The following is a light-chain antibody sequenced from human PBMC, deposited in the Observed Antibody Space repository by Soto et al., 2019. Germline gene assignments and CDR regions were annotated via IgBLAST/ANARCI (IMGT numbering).Light chain of an antibody. J-gene: IGKJ1*01. V-gene: IGKV3-20*01. CDR1: QSVSSNY. CDR3: QQDGSSPPWT. CDR2: GAS. Sequence: EIVLTQSPGTLSLSPGERATLSCRTSQSVSSNYLAWYQQKPGQAPRLLIYGASSRATGIPDRFSGSGSGTDLTLTISRLEPEDFAVYFCQQDGSSPPWTFGQGTKVEVK.